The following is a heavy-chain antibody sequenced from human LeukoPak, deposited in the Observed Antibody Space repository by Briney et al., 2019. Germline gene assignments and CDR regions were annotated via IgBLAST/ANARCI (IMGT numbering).Heavy chain of an antibody. J-gene: IGHJ6*04. CDR2: ISSSGSTI. CDR1: GFTLSIYE. Sequence: GGSLKLSFQAPGFTLSIYEMTWARQPPGRGLEGVSYISSSGSTIYYADSVKGRFTISRDNAKNSLYLQMNSLRAEDTAVYYCAELGITMIGGVWGKGTTVTISS. CDR3: AELGITMIGGV. V-gene: IGHV3-48*03. D-gene: IGHD3-10*02.